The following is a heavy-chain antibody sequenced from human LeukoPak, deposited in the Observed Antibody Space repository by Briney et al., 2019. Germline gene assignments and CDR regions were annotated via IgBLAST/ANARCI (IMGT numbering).Heavy chain of an antibody. CDR2: IYYSGST. V-gene: IGHV4-59*08. CDR1: GGSISSYY. J-gene: IGHJ4*02. D-gene: IGHD1-26*01. CDR3: ARHDRLIVGATSFDY. Sequence: SETLSLTCTVSGGSISSYYWSWIRQPPGKGLEWIGYIYYSGSTNYNPSLKSRVTISVDTSKNQFSLKLSSVTAADTAVYYCARHDRLIVGATSFDYWGQGTLVTVSS.